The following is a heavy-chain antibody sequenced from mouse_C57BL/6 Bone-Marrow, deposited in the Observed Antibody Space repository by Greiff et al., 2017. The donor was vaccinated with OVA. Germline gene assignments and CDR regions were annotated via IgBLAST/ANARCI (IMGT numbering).Heavy chain of an antibody. CDR3: ARRSYYSKGGFAY. CDR1: GYTFTDYY. V-gene: IGHV1-75*01. Sequence: QVQLKESGPELVKPGASVKISCKASGYTFTDYYINWVKQRPGQGLEWIGWIFPGSGSTYYNEKFKGKATLTVDKSSSTAYMLLSSLTSEDSAVYFCARRSYYSKGGFAYWGQGTLVTVSA. J-gene: IGHJ3*01. CDR2: IFPGSGST. D-gene: IGHD2-5*01.